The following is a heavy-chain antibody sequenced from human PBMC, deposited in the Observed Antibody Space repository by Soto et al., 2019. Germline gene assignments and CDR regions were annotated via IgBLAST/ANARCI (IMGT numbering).Heavy chain of an antibody. CDR2: VNPDDSTT. CDR3: VRRFCSGTSCRFNWFDP. Sequence: PWESLKISCEGSGYSFANYWIAWVRQMPGKGLEWMGIVNPDDSTTTYSQSFQGQVIISADKSVRSAYLQWSSLKDSDTATYYCVRRFCSGTSCRFNWFDPWGQGTLVTVSS. CDR1: GYSFANYW. D-gene: IGHD2-2*01. V-gene: IGHV5-51*01. J-gene: IGHJ5*02.